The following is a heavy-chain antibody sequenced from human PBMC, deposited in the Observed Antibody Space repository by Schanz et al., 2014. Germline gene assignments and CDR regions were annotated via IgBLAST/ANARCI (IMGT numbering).Heavy chain of an antibody. CDR1: GFTFSSYA. CDR3: AKGMFWELSAFDI. Sequence: EVQLAESGGGLVQPGGSLRLSCAASGFTFSSYAMSWVRQAPGKGLEWVSTISGSGSSTYYADSVKGRFTISRDNSKNTLYQQMSSLGAEDAAVYCGAKGMFWELSAFDIWGQGTMVTVSS. V-gene: IGHV3-23*04. CDR2: ISGSGSST. J-gene: IGHJ3*02. D-gene: IGHD3-10*02.